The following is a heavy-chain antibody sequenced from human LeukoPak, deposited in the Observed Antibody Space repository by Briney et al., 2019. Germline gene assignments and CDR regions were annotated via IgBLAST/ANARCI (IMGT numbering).Heavy chain of an antibody. CDR3: TKEGDVVGATIDS. D-gene: IGHD1-26*01. CDR1: GGSMSSSAYY. J-gene: IGHJ4*02. CDR2: VDYNGGT. Sequence: SETLSLTCSVSGGSMSSSAYYWGWIRQPPGKGLEWIGSVDYNGGTYQNPSVSSRVTIKADTSRSQFSLKLRSVTAADTAFYYCTKEGDVVGATIDSWGQGTLVTVSS. V-gene: IGHV4-39*07.